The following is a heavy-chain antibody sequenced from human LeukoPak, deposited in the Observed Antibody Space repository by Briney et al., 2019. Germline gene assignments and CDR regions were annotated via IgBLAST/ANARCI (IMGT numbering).Heavy chain of an antibody. CDR2: ISGSGGST. D-gene: IGHD5-12*01. Sequence: GGSLRLSCAASGFTFSSYAMSWVRQAPGKGLEWVSAISGSGGSTYYADSVKGRFTISRDNSKNTLYLQMNSLRAEDTAVYYCARTTEGYAGGPGYSYYYYMDVWGKGTTVTISS. J-gene: IGHJ6*03. CDR1: GFTFSSYA. CDR3: ARTTEGYAGGPGYSYYYYMDV. V-gene: IGHV3-23*01.